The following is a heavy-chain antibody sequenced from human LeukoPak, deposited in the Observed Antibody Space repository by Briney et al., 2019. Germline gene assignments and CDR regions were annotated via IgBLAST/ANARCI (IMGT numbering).Heavy chain of an antibody. CDR1: GFTFSNYG. CDR3: AKDSPRDY. CDR2: ISSSGGST. J-gene: IGHJ4*02. V-gene: IGHV3-23*01. Sequence: GGSLRLSCAASGFTFSNYGMHWVRQAPGKGLEWVSAISSSGGSTYYADSVKGRFTISRDNSKNTLYLQMNSLRAADTAVYYCAKDSPRDYWGQGTLVTVSS.